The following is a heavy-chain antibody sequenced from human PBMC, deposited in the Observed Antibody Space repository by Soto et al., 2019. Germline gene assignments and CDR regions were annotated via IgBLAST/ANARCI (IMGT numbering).Heavy chain of an antibody. V-gene: IGHV3-66*01. CDR3: ARVPAPDGGD. J-gene: IGHJ4*02. Sequence: EVQLVESGGGLVQPGGSLRLSCAASGFTVGSNYMTWVRQAPGKGLEWVSVIHSGGSTYYADSVKGRFTISRDNSKNTLYLQINSLRTGDTAVYYCARVPAPDGGDWGQGTLVTVSS. D-gene: IGHD3-16*01. CDR1: GFTVGSNY. CDR2: IHSGGST.